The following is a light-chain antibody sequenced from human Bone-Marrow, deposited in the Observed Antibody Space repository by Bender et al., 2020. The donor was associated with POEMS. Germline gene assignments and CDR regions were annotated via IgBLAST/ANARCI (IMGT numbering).Light chain of an antibody. Sequence: SYVLTQPPSVSVAPGHTARITCGGDNIGGKSVHWYQQKPGQAPVLVVYDDSDRPSGIPERFSGSNSGNTATLTITRVEAGDEADYYCHVWDSRGDHVVFGAGTKLTVL. CDR2: DDS. CDR3: HVWDSRGDHVV. V-gene: IGLV3-21*02. CDR1: NIGGKS. J-gene: IGLJ2*01.